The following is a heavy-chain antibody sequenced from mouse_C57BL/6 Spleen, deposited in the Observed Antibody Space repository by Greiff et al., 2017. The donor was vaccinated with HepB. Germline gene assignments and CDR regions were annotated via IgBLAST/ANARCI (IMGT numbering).Heavy chain of an antibody. J-gene: IGHJ1*03. Sequence: DVKLVESEGGLVQPGRSMKLSCTASGFTFSDYYMAWVRQVPEKGLEWVANINYDGSSTYYLDSLKSRFIISRDNAKNILYLQMSSLKSEDTATYYCARKFSNYWYFDVWGTGTTVTVSS. CDR2: INYDGSST. CDR1: GFTFSDYY. CDR3: ARKFSNYWYFDV. V-gene: IGHV5-16*01. D-gene: IGHD2-5*01.